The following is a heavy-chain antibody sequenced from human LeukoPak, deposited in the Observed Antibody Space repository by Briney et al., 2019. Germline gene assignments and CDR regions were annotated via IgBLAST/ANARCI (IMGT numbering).Heavy chain of an antibody. CDR2: ISAYNGNT. CDR3: ARVTIQKDWFDP. J-gene: IGHJ5*02. CDR1: GYTFTSYG. V-gene: IGHV1-18*01. Sequence: ASVKVSCKASGYTFTSYGISWVRQAPGQGLEWMGWISAYNGNTNYAQKLQGRVTMTTDTSTSTAYTELRSLRSDDTAVYYCARVTIQKDWFDPWGQGTLVTVSS. D-gene: IGHD1/OR15-1a*01.